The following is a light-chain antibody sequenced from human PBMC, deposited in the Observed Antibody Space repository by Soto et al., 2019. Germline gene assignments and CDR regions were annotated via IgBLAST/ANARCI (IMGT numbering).Light chain of an antibody. V-gene: IGKV1-39*01. CDR1: QRITTY. CDR2: TAA. J-gene: IGKJ2*01. CDR3: QQSYSTPYT. Sequence: IHMTQSPSSLSASVGDRVTITCRASQRITTYLNWYQQKPGKAPKLLLSTAATLQGGVPSRFSGSWSGTDFTLTITTLQPEDSATYFCQQSYSTPYTFGQGTKLEIK.